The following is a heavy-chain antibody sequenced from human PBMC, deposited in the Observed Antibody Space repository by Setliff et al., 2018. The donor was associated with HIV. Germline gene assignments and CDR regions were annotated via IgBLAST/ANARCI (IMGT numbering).Heavy chain of an antibody. CDR3: ARTPTQYYCDSGSFSSSYSFDS. D-gene: IGHD3-10*01. CDR1: GLSLSTSGVG. V-gene: IGHV2-5*01. J-gene: IGHJ4*02. Sequence: SGPTLVNPTQTLTLTCTFSGLSLSTSGVGVGWIRQPRGKALNWLALIDWNDDKRYNPSLKNRLTIAKDTSESRVVLTMTNMDPVDPATYYCARTPTQYYCDSGSFSSSYSFDSWGQGALVTVSS. CDR2: IDWNDDK.